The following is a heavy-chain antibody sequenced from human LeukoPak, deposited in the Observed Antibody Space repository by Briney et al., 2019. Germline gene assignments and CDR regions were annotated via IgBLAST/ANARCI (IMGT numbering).Heavy chain of an antibody. J-gene: IGHJ4*02. Sequence: ASVKVSCKASGYTFSNFGISWVRQAPGQGLEWMGWISGNNDNPNYGQKFQGRFTVTTDSSTSTVYMELRNLRSDDTAVYYCARDGTSTDDCWGQGTLVTVSS. CDR1: GYTFSNFG. CDR3: ARDGTSTDDC. V-gene: IGHV1-18*01. D-gene: IGHD2-2*01. CDR2: ISGNNDNP.